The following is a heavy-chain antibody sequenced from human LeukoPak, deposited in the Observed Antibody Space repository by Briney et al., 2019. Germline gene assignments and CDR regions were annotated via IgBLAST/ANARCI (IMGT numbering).Heavy chain of an antibody. CDR2: VRYDGSGE. CDR3: AKVGSGLYGVDY. Sequence: PGGSLRLSCAASGFTFSNDGMHWVRQAPGKGLEWVTFVRYDGSGEYHAESVKGRFTISRDNSKSTVFLRMKGLRVEDTAIYYCAKVGSGLYGVDYWGQGTLVTVSS. V-gene: IGHV3-30*02. D-gene: IGHD6-19*01. J-gene: IGHJ4*02. CDR1: GFTFSNDG.